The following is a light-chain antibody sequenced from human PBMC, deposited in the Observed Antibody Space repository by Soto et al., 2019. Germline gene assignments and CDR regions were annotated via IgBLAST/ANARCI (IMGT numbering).Light chain of an antibody. V-gene: IGKV3D-15*01. Sequence: ETLMTQSPATLSASPGERVTLSCRASQNINFNLAWYQQKPGQAPRVLIYGASSRASGIPDRFSGSGSGTDFTLTIISLEHDDHAFYYCQQYHNWPPLTFVGETRVAIK. CDR3: QQYHNWPPLT. J-gene: IGKJ4*01. CDR1: QNINFN. CDR2: GAS.